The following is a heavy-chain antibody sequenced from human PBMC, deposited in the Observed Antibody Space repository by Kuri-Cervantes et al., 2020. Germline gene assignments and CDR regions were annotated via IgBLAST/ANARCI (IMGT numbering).Heavy chain of an antibody. CDR3: ARLLHFYGSGNYANDAFDI. CDR2: ISYSGST. D-gene: IGHD3-10*01. Sequence: ESLKISCTVSGGSISTSNYFWGWIRQPPGKGLEWIGSISYSGSTYYNPSLKSRVTILRDTSKNQFSLRLSSVTAADTAVYYCARLLHFYGSGNYANDAFDIWGQGTMVTVSS. V-gene: IGHV4-39*01. CDR1: GGSISTSNYF. J-gene: IGHJ3*02.